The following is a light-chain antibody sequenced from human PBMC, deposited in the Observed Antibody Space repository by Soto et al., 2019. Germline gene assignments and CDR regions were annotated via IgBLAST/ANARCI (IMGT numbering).Light chain of an antibody. CDR2: EVS. Sequence: QSALTQPASVSGSPGQSITISCTGTSSHVGSYDYVSWYQHHPGKAPKLMIYEVSNRPSGVSNRFSGSNSGNTASLTISGLQAEDEADYYCSSYTISSTSWVFGGGTKVTVL. CDR1: SSHVGSYDY. V-gene: IGLV2-14*01. J-gene: IGLJ3*02. CDR3: SSYTISSTSWV.